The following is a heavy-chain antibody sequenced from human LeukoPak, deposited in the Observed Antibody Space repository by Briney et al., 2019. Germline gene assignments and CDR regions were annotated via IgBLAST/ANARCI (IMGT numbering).Heavy chain of an antibody. CDR1: GYTFTTYA. J-gene: IGHJ4*02. CDR2: INVGNGDT. D-gene: IGHD5-18*01. Sequence: ASVKVSCKAPGYTFTTYAIHWVRQAPGQRLEWMGWINVGNGDTKYSQRFQGRVTITRDTSASTAYMDLSSLRSEDTAVYYCARESPQRSGYSYTHWGQGSLVTVSS. V-gene: IGHV1-3*01. CDR3: ARESPQRSGYSYTH.